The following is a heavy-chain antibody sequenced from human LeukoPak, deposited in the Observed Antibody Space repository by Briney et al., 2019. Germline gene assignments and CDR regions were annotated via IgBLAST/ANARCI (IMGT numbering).Heavy chain of an antibody. D-gene: IGHD3-22*01. Sequence: PWETLSLTCTVSGGSIRSYYWSWIRQPPGKGLEWLGYIYYSGSTNYNPSLKSRVTMSVDTSKNQFSLKLSSVTAADTAVYYCARADSSGAYYNYGMDVWGQGTTVTVSS. V-gene: IGHV4-59*01. CDR2: IYYSGST. J-gene: IGHJ6*02. CDR1: GGSIRSYY. CDR3: ARADSSGAYYNYGMDV.